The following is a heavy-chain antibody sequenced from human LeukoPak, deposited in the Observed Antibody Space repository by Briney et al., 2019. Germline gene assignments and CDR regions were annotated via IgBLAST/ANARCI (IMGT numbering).Heavy chain of an antibody. CDR1: GGSFSGYY. Sequence: SETLSLTCAVYGGSFSGYYWSWIRQPPGKGLEWIGEINHSGSTNYNPSLKSRVTISVDTSKNQFSLKLSSVTAADTAVYYCARHVDDFWSGYYTAPYYYYGMDVWGQGTTVTVSS. D-gene: IGHD3-3*01. J-gene: IGHJ6*02. V-gene: IGHV4-34*01. CDR3: ARHVDDFWSGYYTAPYYYYGMDV. CDR2: INHSGST.